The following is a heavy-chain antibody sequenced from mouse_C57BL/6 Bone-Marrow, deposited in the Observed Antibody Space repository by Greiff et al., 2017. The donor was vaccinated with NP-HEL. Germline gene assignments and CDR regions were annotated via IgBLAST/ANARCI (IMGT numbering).Heavy chain of an antibody. Sequence: VQLQQSDAELVKPGASVKISCKASGYTFTDHTIHWMKQRPEQGLEWIGYIYPRDGSTKYNEKFKGKATLTADKSSSTAYMQLNSLTSEYSADYCCASSGPITTVVKDYWGQGTTLTVSS. CDR3: ASSGPITTVVKDY. CDR2: IYPRDGST. V-gene: IGHV1-78*01. D-gene: IGHD1-1*01. J-gene: IGHJ2*01. CDR1: GYTFTDHT.